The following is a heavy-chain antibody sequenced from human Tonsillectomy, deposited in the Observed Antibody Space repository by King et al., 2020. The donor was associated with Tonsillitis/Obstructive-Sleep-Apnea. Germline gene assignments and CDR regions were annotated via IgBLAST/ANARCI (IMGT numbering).Heavy chain of an antibody. CDR1: GFTFSNSA. J-gene: IGHJ4*02. Sequence: VQLVESGGGLVQPGGSLRLSCAASGFTFSNSAMSWVRQAPGIGLEWVSAISGGGHGTYHADSVKGRFTISRENSKNTLYLQMNSLRGEDTAVYYCAKDDHYYGSGSGFDYWGQGTLVTVSS. CDR2: ISGGGHGT. CDR3: AKDDHYYGSGSGFDY. D-gene: IGHD3-10*01. V-gene: IGHV3-23*04.